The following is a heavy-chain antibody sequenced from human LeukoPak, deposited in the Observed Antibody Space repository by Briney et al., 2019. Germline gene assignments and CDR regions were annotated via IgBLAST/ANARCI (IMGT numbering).Heavy chain of an antibody. Sequence: VKVSCKASGYTFTGYYMHWVRQAPGQGLEWMGWINPNSGGTNYAQKFQGRVTMTRDTSISTAYMELSRLRSDDTAVYYCARDLVTTVTTDDYWGQGTLVTVSS. CDR2: INPNSGGT. J-gene: IGHJ4*02. V-gene: IGHV1-2*02. CDR3: ARDLVTTVTTDDY. CDR1: GYTFTGYY. D-gene: IGHD4-17*01.